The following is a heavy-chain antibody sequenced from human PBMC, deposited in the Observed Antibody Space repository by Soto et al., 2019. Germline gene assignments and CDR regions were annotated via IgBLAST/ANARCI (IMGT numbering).Heavy chain of an antibody. Sequence: GGSLRLSCAASGFTFSNYGVHWVRQAPGKGLEWVAIIWHDGNNKYYADSVRGRFIISRDNSKNRLYLQMNSLRAEDTAVYYCASDLVGASDSYGLDVWGQGTPVTVSS. J-gene: IGHJ6*02. D-gene: IGHD1-26*01. CDR3: ASDLVGASDSYGLDV. CDR1: GFTFSNYG. V-gene: IGHV3-33*01. CDR2: IWHDGNNK.